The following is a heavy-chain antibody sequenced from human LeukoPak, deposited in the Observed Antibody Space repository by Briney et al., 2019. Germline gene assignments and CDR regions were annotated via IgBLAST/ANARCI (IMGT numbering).Heavy chain of an antibody. D-gene: IGHD1-14*01. V-gene: IGHV4-59*01. CDR2: IYYSGST. CDR1: GDSISTYY. J-gene: IGHJ3*02. Sequence: PSETLSLSCTISGDSISTYYWSWIRQPPGKGLEWIGLIYYSGSTIYNPSLNSQVTISVDASKNQFSLRLSSVTAADTAVYFCARDNHYIRAFDIWGRGTMVTVSS. CDR3: ARDNHYIRAFDI.